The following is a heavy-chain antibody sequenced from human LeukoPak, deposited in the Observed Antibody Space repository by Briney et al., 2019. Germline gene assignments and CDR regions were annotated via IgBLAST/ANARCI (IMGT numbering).Heavy chain of an antibody. CDR1: GGSLSSYY. D-gene: IGHD6-13*01. CDR2: ISYCETN. V-gene: IGHV4-59*01. J-gene: IGHJ4*02. CDR3: ARDLTIAPAGNAIGY. Sequence: SETLSLTCAVSGGSLSSYYWRWIRHPPGKGVEWIGYISYCETNNYNSSLNSRVTISLDTTKNQFSLKLSSVTAADTAVYYCARDLTIAPAGNAIGYWGQGTLVTVSS.